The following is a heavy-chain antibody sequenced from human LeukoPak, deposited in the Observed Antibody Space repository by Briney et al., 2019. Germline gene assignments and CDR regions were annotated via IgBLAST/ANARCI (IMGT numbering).Heavy chain of an antibody. D-gene: IGHD3-3*01. V-gene: IGHV3-7*01. Sequence: GGSLRLPCAASGFTFSSYWMSWVRQAPGKGLEWVANIKQDGSEKYYVDSVEGRFTISRDNAKKSLYLQMSSLRAEDTAVYYCAKRVDLGAFTYPCFWGQGALVTVSS. CDR2: IKQDGSEK. CDR1: GFTFSSYW. J-gene: IGHJ1*01. CDR3: AKRVDLGAFTYPCF.